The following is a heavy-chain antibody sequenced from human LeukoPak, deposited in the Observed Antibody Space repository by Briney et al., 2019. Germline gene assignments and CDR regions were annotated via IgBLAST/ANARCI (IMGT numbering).Heavy chain of an antibody. CDR1: GFTFSSYS. Sequence: GGSLRLSCAASGFTFSSYSMNWVRQAPGKGLEWVSSISSSSSYIYYADSVKGRFTISRDNAKNSLYLQMNSLRAEDTAVYYCARGPPYYDILTGYSDHWGQGTLVTVSS. CDR3: ARGPPYYDILTGYSDH. D-gene: IGHD3-9*01. CDR2: ISSSSSYI. V-gene: IGHV3-21*01. J-gene: IGHJ4*02.